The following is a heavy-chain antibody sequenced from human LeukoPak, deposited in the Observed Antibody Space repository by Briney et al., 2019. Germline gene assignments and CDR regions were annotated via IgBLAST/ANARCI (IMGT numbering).Heavy chain of an antibody. Sequence: GRSLRLSCAASGFTFDDYAMHWVRQAPGKGLEWVSGISWNSGSIGYADSLKGRFTISRDNAKNSLYLQMNSLRAEDTALYYCAKDRTTVTTSDFDYWGQGTLVTVSS. V-gene: IGHV3-9*01. D-gene: IGHD4-17*01. CDR2: ISWNSGSI. J-gene: IGHJ4*02. CDR3: AKDRTTVTTSDFDY. CDR1: GFTFDDYA.